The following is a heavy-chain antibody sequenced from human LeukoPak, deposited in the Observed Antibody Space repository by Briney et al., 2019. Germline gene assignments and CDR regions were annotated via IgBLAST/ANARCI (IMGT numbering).Heavy chain of an antibody. CDR3: AKADQSSSWLPGS. V-gene: IGHV3-9*01. CDR2: ISWNSGSI. Sequence: GGSLRLSCAASGVTFDDYAMHWVRHAPGKGLEWVSGISWNSGSIGYADSVKGRFTISRDNAKNSLYLQMNSLRAEDTALYYCAKADQSSSWLPGSWGQGTLVTVSS. J-gene: IGHJ4*02. CDR1: GVTFDDYA. D-gene: IGHD6-13*01.